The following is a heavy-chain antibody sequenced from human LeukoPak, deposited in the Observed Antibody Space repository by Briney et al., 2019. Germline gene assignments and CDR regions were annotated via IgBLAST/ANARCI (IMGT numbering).Heavy chain of an antibody. Sequence: GGSLRLSCAAAGFTFSRYWMHWVRQAPGKGLVWVSRIIGDGSTTSYADSVKGGFTISRDNAKNTMYLQMNSLRAEDTAVYYCATGNYYDSRGYYTFGHWGQGTLVTVSS. D-gene: IGHD3-22*01. CDR2: IIGDGSTT. CDR3: ATGNYYDSRGYYTFGH. CDR1: GFTFSRYW. J-gene: IGHJ1*01. V-gene: IGHV3-74*01.